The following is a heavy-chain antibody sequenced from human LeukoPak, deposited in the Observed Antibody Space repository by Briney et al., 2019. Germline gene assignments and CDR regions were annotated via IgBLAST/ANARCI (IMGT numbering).Heavy chain of an antibody. Sequence: GGSLRLSCEASGFTISNYWMSWVRQAPGKGLEWEANIKQDGSEKYYVDSVKGRFTISRDNAKNSLYLQMNSLRAEDTAVYYCAKGGGEDIVVVVAATGWETFDYWGQGTLVTVSS. D-gene: IGHD2-15*01. J-gene: IGHJ4*02. V-gene: IGHV3-7*01. CDR3: AKGGGEDIVVVVAATGWETFDY. CDR2: IKQDGSEK. CDR1: GFTISNYW.